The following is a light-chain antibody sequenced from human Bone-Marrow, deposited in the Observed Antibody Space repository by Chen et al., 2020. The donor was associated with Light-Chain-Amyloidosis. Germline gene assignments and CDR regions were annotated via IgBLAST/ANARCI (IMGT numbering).Light chain of an antibody. CDR2: DDS. CDR1: NIGSTS. V-gene: IGLV3-21*02. Sequence: SYVLTQPSSVSVAPGQTATIARGGNNIGSTSVHWYQQTPGQAPLVVVYDDSDRPSGIPERLSGSNSGNTATLTISRVEAGEEADYYCQVWDRGSNRPVFGGGTKLTVL. J-gene: IGLJ3*02. CDR3: QVWDRGSNRPV.